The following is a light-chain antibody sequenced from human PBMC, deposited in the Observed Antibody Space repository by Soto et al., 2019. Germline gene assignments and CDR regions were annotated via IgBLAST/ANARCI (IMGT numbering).Light chain of an antibody. CDR1: SAHSLFA. V-gene: IGLV4-69*01. Sequence: QSVLTQSPSASASLGASVKITCTLSSAHSLFAIAWHQQQPDKGPRFLMKLNNDGSHTKGDGIPDRFSGSSSGAERYLTISSLQSEDEADYYCQTWGSGIIFGGGTKVTVL. CDR2: LNNDGSH. J-gene: IGLJ2*01. CDR3: QTWGSGII.